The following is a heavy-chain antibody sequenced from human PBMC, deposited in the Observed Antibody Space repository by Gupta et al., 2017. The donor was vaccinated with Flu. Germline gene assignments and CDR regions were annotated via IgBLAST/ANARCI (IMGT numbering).Heavy chain of an antibody. CDR2: ISYDGSNK. V-gene: IGHV3-30-3*01. J-gene: IGHJ6*03. Sequence: LEWVAVISYDGSNKYYADSVKGRFTISRDNSKNTLYLQMSSLGAEDTAVYYCARESSTSCYKSSMCPRPMDVWGKGTTVTVSS. CDR3: ARESSTSCYKSSMCPRPMDV. D-gene: IGHD2-2*02.